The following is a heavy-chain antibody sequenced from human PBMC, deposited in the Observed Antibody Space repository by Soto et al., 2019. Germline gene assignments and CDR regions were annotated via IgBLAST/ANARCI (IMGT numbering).Heavy chain of an antibody. V-gene: IGHV3-33*01. CDR3: ARDLSNYDILTGYYGGPIDY. J-gene: IGHJ4*02. CDR2: IWYDGSNK. D-gene: IGHD3-9*01. CDR1: GFTFSSYG. Sequence: GGSLRLSCAASGFTFSSYGMHWVRQAPGKGLEWVAVIWYDGSNKYYADSVKGRFTISRDNSKNTLYLQMNSLRAEDTAVYYCARDLSNYDILTGYYGGPIDYWGQGTLVTVSS.